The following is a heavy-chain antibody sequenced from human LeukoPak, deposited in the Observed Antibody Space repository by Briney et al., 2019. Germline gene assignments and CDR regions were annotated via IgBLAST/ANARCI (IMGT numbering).Heavy chain of an antibody. CDR1: GYTFTGYY. CDR2: INPNSGGT. J-gene: IGHJ6*02. V-gene: IGHV1-2*02. D-gene: IGHD3-3*01. Sequence: ASVKVSCKASGYTFTGYYMHWVRQAPGQGLEWMGWINPNSGGTNYAQKFQGRVTMTRDTSISTAYMELSRLRSDDTAVYYCARDSDSSYYDFWSGYYHGMDVWGQGTTVTVS. CDR3: ARDSDSSYYDFWSGYYHGMDV.